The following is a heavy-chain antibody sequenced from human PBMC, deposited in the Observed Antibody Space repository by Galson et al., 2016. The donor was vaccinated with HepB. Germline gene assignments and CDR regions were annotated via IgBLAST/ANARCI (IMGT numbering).Heavy chain of an antibody. D-gene: IGHD3-3*01. CDR1: GFTFSTYV. CDR3: ARDRMSIKNFWSGYYGEVFYYYGMDV. Sequence: SLRLSCAPSGFTFSTYVMHWVRQAPGKGLEWVALIYHDGINKYYADSVKGRFTISRDNSQNTLYLHMNSLRAEDTAVYYCARDRMSIKNFWSGYYGEVFYYYGMDVWGQGTTVTVSS. J-gene: IGHJ6*02. V-gene: IGHV3-33*01. CDR2: IYHDGINK.